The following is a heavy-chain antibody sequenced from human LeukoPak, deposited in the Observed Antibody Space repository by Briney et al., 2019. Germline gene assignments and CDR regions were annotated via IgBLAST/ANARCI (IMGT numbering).Heavy chain of an antibody. CDR2: ILSSGTYI. J-gene: IGHJ4*02. CDR3: ARSNGWYLDY. D-gene: IGHD6-19*01. V-gene: IGHV3-21*01. Sequence: GGSLRLSCAASGFIFSHHTINWVRQAPGKGLEWVSSILSSGTYIYYTDSVKGRFTVSRDNSKTTLYLHMNSLRVEDTAVYYCARSNGWYLDYWGQGTLVTVSS. CDR1: GFIFSHHT.